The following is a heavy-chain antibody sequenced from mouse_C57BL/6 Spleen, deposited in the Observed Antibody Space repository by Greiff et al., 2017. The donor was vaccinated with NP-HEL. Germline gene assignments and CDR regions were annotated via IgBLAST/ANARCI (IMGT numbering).Heavy chain of an antibody. CDR2: INPNNGGT. J-gene: IGHJ2*01. CDR1: GYTFTDYN. D-gene: IGHD1-1*01. V-gene: IGHV1-22*01. CDR3: ARELRKFIYFDY. Sequence: VQLQQSGPELVKPGASVKMSCKASGYTFTDYNMHWVKQSHGKSLEWIGYINPNNGGTSYNQKFKGKATLTVNKSSSTAYMELRSLTSEDSAVYYCARELRKFIYFDYWGQGTTLTVAS.